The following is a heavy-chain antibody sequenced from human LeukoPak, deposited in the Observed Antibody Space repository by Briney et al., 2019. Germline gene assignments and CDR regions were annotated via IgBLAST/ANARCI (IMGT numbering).Heavy chain of an antibody. CDR2: VCYSGST. V-gene: IGHV4-39*01. Sequence: PSETLPLTCTVSGGSISSSSYCWGWIRQPPGKGLEWIGSVCYSGSTYYNPSLKSRVTISVDTSKNQFPLKLSSVTAADTAVYYCARQYSGDSRSPFFDYWGQGTLVTVSS. D-gene: IGHD5-18*01. J-gene: IGHJ4*02. CDR3: ARQYSGDSRSPFFDY. CDR1: GGSISSSSYC.